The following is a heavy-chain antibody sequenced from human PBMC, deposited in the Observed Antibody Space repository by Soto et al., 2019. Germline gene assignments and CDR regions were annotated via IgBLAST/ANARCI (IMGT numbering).Heavy chain of an antibody. D-gene: IGHD3-10*01. J-gene: IGHJ4*02. V-gene: IGHV3-74*01. CDR3: ACGGVAGSGTSYNAY. Sequence: EVQLVESGGGLVQPGGSLRLSCAASGFTFSSNWMHWVRQAPGKGLVWVSRINNDGSSTSYADSVKGRLTISRDNAKNSLYLQVNSLIAADTAVYYLACGGVAGSGTSYNAYWARGTLFTVSS. CDR2: INNDGSST. CDR1: GFTFSSNW.